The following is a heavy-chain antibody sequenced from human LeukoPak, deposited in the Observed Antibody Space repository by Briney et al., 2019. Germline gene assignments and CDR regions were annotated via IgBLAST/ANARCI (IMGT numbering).Heavy chain of an antibody. J-gene: IGHJ4*02. D-gene: IGHD3-22*01. CDR1: GGTFSSYA. Sequence: SVKVSCKASGGTFSSYAISWVRQAPGQGLEWMGGIFPIFGTANYAQKFQGRVTITTDESTSAAYMELSSPRSEDTAVYYCASTADSIYDSSGYYFPGFGYWGQGTLVTVSS. CDR2: IFPIFGTA. V-gene: IGHV1-69*05. CDR3: ASTADSIYDSSGYYFPGFGY.